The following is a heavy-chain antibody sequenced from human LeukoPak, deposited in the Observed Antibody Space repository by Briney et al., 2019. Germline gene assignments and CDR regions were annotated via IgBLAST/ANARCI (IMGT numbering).Heavy chain of an antibody. V-gene: IGHV3-53*01. CDR3: ASDIYLRSYLTFDY. Sequence: GGSLRLYCAASGFTVSSNYMSWVRQAPGKGLEWVSVIYSGGSTYYADSVKGRFTISRDNSKNTLYLQMNSLRAEDTAVYYCASDIYLRSYLTFDYWGQGTLVTVSS. D-gene: IGHD1-26*01. CDR2: IYSGGST. CDR1: GFTVSSNY. J-gene: IGHJ4*02.